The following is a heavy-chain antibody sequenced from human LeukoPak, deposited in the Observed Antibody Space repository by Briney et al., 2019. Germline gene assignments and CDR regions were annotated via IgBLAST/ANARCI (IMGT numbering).Heavy chain of an antibody. CDR1: VGSISRYY. V-gene: IGHV4-59*01. Sequence: PSETLSLTCTVSVGSISRYYWSWMRDPPREGLEWVGYIYYSGSTKQNPSLKCRVTISVDPSKHQFSLKLSSVTAGDTAVDYCARGPHYYDSSGPPHYYYYMDVGGKGTTVSVSS. D-gene: IGHD3-22*01. CDR3: ARGPHYYDSSGPPHYYYYMDV. J-gene: IGHJ6*03. CDR2: IYYSGST.